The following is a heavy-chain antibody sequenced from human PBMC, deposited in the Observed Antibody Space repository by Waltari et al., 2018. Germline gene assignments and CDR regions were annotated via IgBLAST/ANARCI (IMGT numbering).Heavy chain of an antibody. J-gene: IGHJ1*01. D-gene: IGHD3-16*01. CDR2: FVSQCGQT. V-gene: IGHV1-24*01. CDR1: GYTLNELS. CDR3: ATGRIMRCVGGVHGIEHGQRRGYIKC. Sequence: QVQLVQSGAEVKKPGASVKVSCKLPGYTLNELSMHWVRQAPGNGLGWMGGFVSQCGQTIYAQKGQGRVLTCEDTGSDTGYPRLSSLSSDDTAAYYCATGRIMRCVGGVHGIEHGQRRGYIKCWSQRTLLPDSS.